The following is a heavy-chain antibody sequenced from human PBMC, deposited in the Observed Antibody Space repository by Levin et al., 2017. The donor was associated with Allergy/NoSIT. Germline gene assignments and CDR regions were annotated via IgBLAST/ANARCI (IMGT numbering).Heavy chain of an antibody. CDR1: GYTFIDYY. V-gene: IGHV1-2*06. D-gene: IGHD6-13*01. CDR3: ARGGARFGSSGNWFDP. Sequence: ASVKVSCKASGYTFIDYYIHWVRQAPGQGLEWMGRLNLNSGDTNYAQKFQGRVTLTGDTSISTAYMELSRLRSDDTAVYYCARGGARFGSSGNWFDPWGQGTLVTVSS. J-gene: IGHJ5*02. CDR2: LNLNSGDT.